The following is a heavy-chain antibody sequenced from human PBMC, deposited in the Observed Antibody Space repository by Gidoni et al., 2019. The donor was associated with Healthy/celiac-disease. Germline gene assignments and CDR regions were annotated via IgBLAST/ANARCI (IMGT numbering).Heavy chain of an antibody. J-gene: IGHJ4*02. D-gene: IGHD5-12*01. CDR2: IFSNDEK. Sequence: QVTLKESGPVLVKPTETLTLTCTVSGFSLSNARMGVSWIRQPPGKALEWLAHIFSNDEKSYSTSLKSRLTISKDTSKSQVVLTMTNMDPVDTATYYCARGARSGYAPYYFDYWGQGTLVTVSS. CDR1: GFSLSNARMG. V-gene: IGHV2-26*01. CDR3: ARGARSGYAPYYFDY.